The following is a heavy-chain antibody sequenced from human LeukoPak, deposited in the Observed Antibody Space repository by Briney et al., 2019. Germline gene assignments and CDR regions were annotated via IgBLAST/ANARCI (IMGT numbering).Heavy chain of an antibody. D-gene: IGHD6-13*01. Sequence: ASVKVSCKASGYIFISYSISWVRPAPGQGLEWMGWISAYNGDTNYVQKFQGRVTMTTDTSTSTAYMELKSLRSDDTAVYYCAREEGAPIAAANIWGLGTKVTVSS. V-gene: IGHV1-18*01. CDR1: GYIFISYS. J-gene: IGHJ3*02. CDR2: ISAYNGDT. CDR3: AREEGAPIAAANI.